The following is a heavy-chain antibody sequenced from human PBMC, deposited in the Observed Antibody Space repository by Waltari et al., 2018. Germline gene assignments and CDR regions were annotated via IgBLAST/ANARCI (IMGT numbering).Heavy chain of an antibody. Sequence: EVQLLESGGVVVQPGGSLRLSCAASGFTFDDYTMHWVRQAPGKGLEWVSLISWDGGSTYYADSVKGRFTISRDNSKNSLYLQMNRLRTEDTALYYCARVNEDDAFDIWGQGTMVTVSS. CDR3: ARVNEDDAFDI. CDR1: GFTFDDYT. V-gene: IGHV3-43*01. J-gene: IGHJ3*02. CDR2: ISWDGGST.